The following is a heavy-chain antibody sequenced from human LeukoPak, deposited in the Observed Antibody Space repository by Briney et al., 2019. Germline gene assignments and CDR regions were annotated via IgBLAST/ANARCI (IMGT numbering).Heavy chain of an antibody. J-gene: IGHJ4*02. D-gene: IGHD2-15*01. CDR1: GFAFSSYY. CDR2: IRNKANSYTT. CDR3: ARMLSSKFCSGGSCYSGNYFDY. Sequence: GGSLRLSCAASGFAFSSYYMDWVRQAPGKGLEWVGSIRNKANSYTTDYAASVKGRFTISRDDSKNSLYLQMNSLKTEDTAVYSCARMLSSKFCSGGSCYSGNYFDYWGQGTLVTVSS. V-gene: IGHV3-72*01.